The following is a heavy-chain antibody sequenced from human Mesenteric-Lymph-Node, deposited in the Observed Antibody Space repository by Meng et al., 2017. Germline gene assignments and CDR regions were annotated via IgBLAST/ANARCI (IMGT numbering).Heavy chain of an antibody. CDR3: ARKGSSGYYYDY. V-gene: IGHV3-66*02. J-gene: IGHJ4*02. CDR2: IYSGGTT. D-gene: IGHD3-22*01. CDR1: GFTFDDYA. Sequence: GESLKISCAASGFTFDDYAMHWVRQAPGKGLEWVSIIYSGGTTYHADSVKGRFTISRDNSKNTLYLQMNSLRPEDTAVYYCARKGSSGYYYDYWGQGTLVTVSS.